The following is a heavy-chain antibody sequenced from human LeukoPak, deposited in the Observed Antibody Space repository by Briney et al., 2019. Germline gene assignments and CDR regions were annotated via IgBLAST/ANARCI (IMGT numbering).Heavy chain of an antibody. CDR3: ARVTGWFGELLYRYYFDY. Sequence: SETLSLTCTVSGGSISSGDHYWSWIRQPPGKGLEWIGYIYYSGSTYYNPSLKSRVTISVDTSKNQFSLKLSSVTAADTAVYYCARVTGWFGELLYRYYFDYWGQGTLVTVSS. D-gene: IGHD3-10*01. V-gene: IGHV4-30-4*01. CDR1: GGSISSGDHY. CDR2: IYYSGST. J-gene: IGHJ4*02.